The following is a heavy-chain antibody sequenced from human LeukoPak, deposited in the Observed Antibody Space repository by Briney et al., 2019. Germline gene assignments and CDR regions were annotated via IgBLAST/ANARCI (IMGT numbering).Heavy chain of an antibody. J-gene: IGHJ5*02. D-gene: IGHD2-15*01. CDR3: ARETIVVVVAATLNWFDP. V-gene: IGHV4-61*02. CDR2: IHTSGST. CDR1: GGSISSGSYY. Sequence: SETLSLTCTVSGGSISSGSYYWSWNRQPAGKGLEWVVRIHTSGSTNYNPSLKSRVTISVGTSKNQFSLKLSSVTAADTAVYYCARETIVVVVAATLNWFDPWGQGTLVTVSS.